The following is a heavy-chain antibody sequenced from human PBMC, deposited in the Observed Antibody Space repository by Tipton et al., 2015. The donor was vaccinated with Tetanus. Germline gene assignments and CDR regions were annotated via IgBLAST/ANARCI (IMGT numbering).Heavy chain of an antibody. V-gene: IGHV1-18*01. CDR1: GYRPTNYG. Sequence: QSGAEVKQPGASVTVSCKASGYRPTNYGISWVRQAPGQGLEWLGWISGYSGHTNYAQQVQGRVTMTRDTSMSTAFMEVTRLGSEDTAIYYCARTLRGTTRVGFQYLSYYRMDVWGQGTTVTVSS. CDR2: ISGYSGHT. CDR3: ARTLRGTTRVGFQYLSYYRMDV. D-gene: IGHD4-17*01. J-gene: IGHJ6*02.